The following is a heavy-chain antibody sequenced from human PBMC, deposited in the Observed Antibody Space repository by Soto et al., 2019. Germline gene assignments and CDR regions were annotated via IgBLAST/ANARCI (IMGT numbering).Heavy chain of an antibody. Sequence: SVKVSCKASGGTFSSYTISWVRQAPGQGLEWMGRIIPILGIANYAQKFQGRVTITADKSTSTAYMELSSLRSEDTAVYYCARVGNYYDSSGPYDAFDIWGQGTMVT. CDR3: ARVGNYYDSSGPYDAFDI. CDR1: GGTFSSYT. V-gene: IGHV1-69*02. CDR2: IIPILGIA. J-gene: IGHJ3*02. D-gene: IGHD3-22*01.